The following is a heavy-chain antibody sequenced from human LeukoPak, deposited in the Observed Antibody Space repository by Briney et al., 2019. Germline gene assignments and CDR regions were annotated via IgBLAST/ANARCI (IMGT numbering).Heavy chain of an antibody. J-gene: IGHJ4*02. CDR3: ARPKYSGYEVGYFDY. CDR1: GYTFTSYG. V-gene: IGHV1-18*01. D-gene: IGHD5-12*01. CDR2: ISAYNGNT. Sequence: GASVKVSCKASGYTFTSYGISWVRQAPGQGLEWMGWISAYNGNTNYAQKLQGRVTMTTDTSTSTAYMELRSLRSDDTAVCYCARPKYSGYEVGYFDYWGQGTLVTVSS.